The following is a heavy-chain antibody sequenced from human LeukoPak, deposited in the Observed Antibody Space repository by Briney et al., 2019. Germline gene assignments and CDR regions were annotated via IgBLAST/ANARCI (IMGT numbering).Heavy chain of an antibody. D-gene: IGHD6-13*01. Sequence: PGMSLRLSCAASGVTLSPYGMHWDRQAPGKGLEWVAAISYEGGTQHYADSVKGRFIISRDNPRNTLYLQMNILRTEDTAVYYCARDRISAADTNYFDYWGQGTLVTVSS. J-gene: IGHJ4*02. CDR3: ARDRISAADTNYFDY. CDR2: ISYEGGTQ. V-gene: IGHV3-30*03. CDR1: GVTLSPYG.